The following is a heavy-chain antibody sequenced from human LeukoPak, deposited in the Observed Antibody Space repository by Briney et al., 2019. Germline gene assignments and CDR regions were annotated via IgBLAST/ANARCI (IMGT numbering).Heavy chain of an antibody. CDR2: INSDGSST. CDR1: GFTFSNYG. CDR3: ARGRDILTGYSPIDY. V-gene: IGHV3-74*01. D-gene: IGHD3-9*01. Sequence: GGSLRLSCVASGFTFSNYGMHWVRQAPGKGLVWVSRINSDGSSTSYADSVKGRFTISRDNAKNTLYLQMNSLRAEDTAVYYCARGRDILTGYSPIDYWGQGTLVTVSS. J-gene: IGHJ4*02.